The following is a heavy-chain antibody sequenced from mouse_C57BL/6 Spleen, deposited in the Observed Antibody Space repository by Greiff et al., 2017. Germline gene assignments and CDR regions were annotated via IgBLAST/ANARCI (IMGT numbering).Heavy chain of an antibody. J-gene: IGHJ1*03. D-gene: IGHD2-4*01. CDR1: GSTFTSYW. V-gene: IGHV1-69*01. Sequence: VQLQQPGAELVMPGASVKLSCKASGSTFTSYWMHWVKQRPGQGLEWIGEIDPSDSYTNYNQKFKGKSTLTVDKSSSTAYMQLSSLTSEDSAVYYCASGPMIKYWYCDVWGTGTTVTVSS. CDR3: ASGPMIKYWYCDV. CDR2: IDPSDSYT.